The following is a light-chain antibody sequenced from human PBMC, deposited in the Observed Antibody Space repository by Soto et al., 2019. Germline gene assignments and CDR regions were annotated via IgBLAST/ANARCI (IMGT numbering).Light chain of an antibody. CDR1: QSISRY. V-gene: IGKV1-39*01. Sequence: DIQMTQSPSSLSASVGDRVTITCRARQSISRYLNWYQQKPGKAPKLLIYAASTLQSGVPSRFSGSGSGTDFTLTISRLQPEDFATYYCQQSYSTPPWTFGQGTKVEIK. CDR3: QQSYSTPPWT. J-gene: IGKJ1*01. CDR2: AAS.